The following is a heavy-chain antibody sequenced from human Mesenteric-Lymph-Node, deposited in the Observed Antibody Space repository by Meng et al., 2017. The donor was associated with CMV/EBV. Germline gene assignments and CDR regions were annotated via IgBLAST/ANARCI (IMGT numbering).Heavy chain of an antibody. CDR2: ISSSSSYI. D-gene: IGHD2-2*01. Sequence: GESLKISCAASGFTFSSYTMNWVRQAPGKGLEWVSSISSSSSYIYYADSVKGRFTISRDNDKNSLYLQMIGLRAENTAVYYCARRSGGDSTSWRPEAADYWGQGTLVTVSS. CDR3: ARRSGGDSTSWRPEAADY. J-gene: IGHJ4*02. CDR1: GFTFSSYT. V-gene: IGHV3-21*01.